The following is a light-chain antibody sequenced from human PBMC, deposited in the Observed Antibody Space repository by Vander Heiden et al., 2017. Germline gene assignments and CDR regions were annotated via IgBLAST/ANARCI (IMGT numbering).Light chain of an antibody. CDR3: SSYTSSSTPFYV. CDR2: DVS. CDR1: SRHVGGYDY. Sequence: QSALTQPASVSGSPGQSITISCTGCSRHVGGYDYVSLSQQHPGKAPKPMIYDVSNRPSGVSNRYSGSKSGNTASLTISGLQAEDEADYYCSSYTSSSTPFYVFGTGTKVTVL. J-gene: IGLJ1*01. V-gene: IGLV2-14*03.